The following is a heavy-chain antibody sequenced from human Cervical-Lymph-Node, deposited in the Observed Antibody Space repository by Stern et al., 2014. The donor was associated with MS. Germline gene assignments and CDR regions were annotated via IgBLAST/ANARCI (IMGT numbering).Heavy chain of an antibody. D-gene: IGHD1/OR15-1a*01. V-gene: IGHV3-33*01. Sequence: QVQLVESGGGVVQPGRSLRLSCAASGFTFSDYGMHWVRQAPGKGLEWVAIIWYDGGNKYYADSVKGRFTISRDNSKNTLYLQMNSLRAEDTAVYYCARGGSNNYYFYGMDVWGQGTTVTVS. CDR3: ARGGSNNYYFYGMDV. J-gene: IGHJ6*02. CDR1: GFTFSDYG. CDR2: IWYDGGNK.